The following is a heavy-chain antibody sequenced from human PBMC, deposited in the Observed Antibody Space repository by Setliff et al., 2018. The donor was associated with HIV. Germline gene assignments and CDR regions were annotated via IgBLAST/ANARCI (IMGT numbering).Heavy chain of an antibody. Sequence: SETLSLTCNVSGGSFIGSSFQSTWIRQAPGKGLEWIGSMYYTGSTYYNPSLKGRVTISIDTSKNQFSLKLNSVTAADTAMYYCARDGGSSGWYFVLGYSDYWGPGTLVTVS. CDR2: MYYTGST. CDR1: GGSFIGSSFQ. D-gene: IGHD6-19*01. V-gene: IGHV4-39*02. CDR3: ARDGGSSGWYFVLGYSDY. J-gene: IGHJ4*02.